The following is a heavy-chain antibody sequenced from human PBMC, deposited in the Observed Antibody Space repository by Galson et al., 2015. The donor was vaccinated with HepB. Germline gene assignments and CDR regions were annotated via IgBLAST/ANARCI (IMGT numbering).Heavy chain of an antibody. CDR3: ARDVRGKGDNDAFDI. J-gene: IGHJ3*02. CDR2: IYYSGST. D-gene: IGHD3-10*02. V-gene: IGHV4-31*03. CDR1: GGSISSGGYY. Sequence: TLSLTCTVSGGSISSGGYYWSWIRQHPGKGLEWIGYIYYSGSTYYNPSLKSRVTISVDTSKNQFSLKLSSVTAADTAVYYCARDVRGKGDNDAFDIWGQGTMVTVSS.